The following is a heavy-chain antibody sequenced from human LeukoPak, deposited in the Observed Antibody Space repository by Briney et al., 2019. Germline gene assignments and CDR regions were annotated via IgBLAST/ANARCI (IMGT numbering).Heavy chain of an antibody. D-gene: IGHD5-18*01. CDR3: ARDRGDTAMVRSPYYYYGMDV. J-gene: IGHJ6*02. Sequence: GRSLRLSCAASGFTFSSYGMHWVRQAPGKGLEWVAVISYDGSNKYYADSVKGRFTISRDNSKNTLYLQMNSLRAEDTAVYYCARDRGDTAMVRSPYYYYGMDVWGQGTTVTVSS. V-gene: IGHV3-30*03. CDR1: GFTFSSYG. CDR2: ISYDGSNK.